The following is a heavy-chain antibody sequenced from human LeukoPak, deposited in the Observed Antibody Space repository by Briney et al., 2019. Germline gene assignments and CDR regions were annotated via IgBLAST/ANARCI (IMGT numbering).Heavy chain of an antibody. V-gene: IGHV4-34*01. CDR3: ARGGCGYSYGYYYYYYVMDV. CDR1: GEPFSGYY. CDR2: INHSGST. Sequence: SETLSLTCAVYGEPFSGYYWRWIRQPPGKGLECIAEINHSGSTKYNPSLKSRVTISVDTSKNQFYLKLISVDDADTAVYYWARGGCGYSYGYYYYYYVMDVGGQGTTVTVSS. J-gene: IGHJ6*01. D-gene: IGHD5-18*01.